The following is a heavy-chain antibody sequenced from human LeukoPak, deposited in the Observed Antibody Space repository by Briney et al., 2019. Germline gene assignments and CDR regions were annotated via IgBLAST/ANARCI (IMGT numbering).Heavy chain of an antibody. J-gene: IGHJ5*02. V-gene: IGHV1-69*01. Sequence: SVKVSCKASGGTFSTYAITWVRLAPGQGLERMGGIIPFLGTANYAQKFRGRVTITADESTSTAYMELRSLRSDDTAVYYCARERGDWPVWLDPWGQGTLVTVSS. CDR1: GGTFSTYA. CDR3: ARERGDWPVWLDP. CDR2: IIPFLGTA. D-gene: IGHD2-21*02.